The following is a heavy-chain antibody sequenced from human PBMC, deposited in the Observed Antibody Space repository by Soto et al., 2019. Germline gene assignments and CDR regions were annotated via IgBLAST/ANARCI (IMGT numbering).Heavy chain of an antibody. D-gene: IGHD3-10*01. CDR2: IGTTGDT. V-gene: IGHV3-13*04. CDR1: VVTKSTDD. CDR3: ARDATYGSGRGPDWYFDL. Sequence: LSCADSVVTKSTDDLHWLRQVTGKGLAGASAIGTTGDTKYPGSVKGRLTISRDDAKNSLYLQMNSLGAGDTAVYYCARDATYGSGRGPDWYFDLWGRGTVVTVSS. J-gene: IGHJ2*01.